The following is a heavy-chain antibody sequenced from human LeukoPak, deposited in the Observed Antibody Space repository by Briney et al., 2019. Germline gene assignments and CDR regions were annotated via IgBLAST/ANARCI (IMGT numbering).Heavy chain of an antibody. J-gene: IGHJ4*02. D-gene: IGHD3-22*01. CDR1: GFTFSSYG. CDR3: ARQPGYYDSSGYSY. V-gene: IGHV3-33*08. Sequence: GGSLRLSCAASGFTFSSYGMHWVRQAPGKGLEWVAVIWYDGSNKYYADSVKGRFTISRDNSKNTLYLQMNSLRAEDTAVYYCARQPGYYDSSGYSYWGQGTLVTVSS. CDR2: IWYDGSNK.